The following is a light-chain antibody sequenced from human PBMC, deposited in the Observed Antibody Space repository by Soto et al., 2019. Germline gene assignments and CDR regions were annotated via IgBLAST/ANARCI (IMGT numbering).Light chain of an antibody. CDR3: GSYAGTHTRV. Sequence: QSVLTQPASVSGSPGQSITISCTGTSSDVGSYNLVSWYQQRPGKAPKLMIYEGSKRPSGVSNRFSGSKSGNTASLTISGLQAADEADSYCGSYAGTHTRVFGGGTNVTVL. J-gene: IGLJ3*02. CDR2: EGS. V-gene: IGLV2-23*01. CDR1: SSDVGSYNL.